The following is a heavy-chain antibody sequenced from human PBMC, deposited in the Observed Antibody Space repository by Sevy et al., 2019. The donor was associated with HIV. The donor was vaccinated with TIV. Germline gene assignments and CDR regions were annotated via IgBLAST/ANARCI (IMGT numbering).Heavy chain of an antibody. CDR3: ARDLPHLLPWELSRGSDY. V-gene: IGHV3-30*04. D-gene: IGHD1-26*01. Sequence: GGSLRLSCAASGFSFSNYAMHWVRQSPGKGLEWVAMISYDGINKDYADSVKGRFTLSRDNSKNTLFLQMNSLRAEDTARYYCARDLPHLLPWELSRGSDYWGQGTLVTVSS. J-gene: IGHJ4*02. CDR1: GFSFSNYA. CDR2: ISYDGINK.